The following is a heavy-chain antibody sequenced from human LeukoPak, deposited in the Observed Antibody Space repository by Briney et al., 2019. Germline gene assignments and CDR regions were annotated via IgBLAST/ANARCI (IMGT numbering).Heavy chain of an antibody. V-gene: IGHV3-23*01. CDR3: AKTPRPTYYYDSSGYYPAGYFDY. Sequence: GGSLRLSCAASGFTFSSYAMSWVRQAPGMGLEWVSSIGSSGDITYYADSVKGRFTISRDNSKNTLYLQMNSLRAEDTAVYYCAKTPRPTYYYDSSGYYPAGYFDYWGQGTLVTVSS. J-gene: IGHJ4*02. CDR2: IGSSGDIT. D-gene: IGHD3-22*01. CDR1: GFTFSSYA.